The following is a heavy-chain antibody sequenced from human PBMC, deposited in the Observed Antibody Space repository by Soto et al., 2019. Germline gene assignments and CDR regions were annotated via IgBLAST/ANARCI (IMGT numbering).Heavy chain of an antibody. CDR2: IYSGGST. V-gene: IGHV3-53*02. D-gene: IGHD3-9*01. J-gene: IGHJ3*02. Sequence: EVQLVETGGGLIQPGGSLRLSCAASGFTVSSNYMSWVRQAPGKGLEWVSVIYSGGSTYYADSVKGRFTISRDNSKNTPYLQMNSLRAEDTAVYYCARGYYDILTGYYFGAFDIWGQGTMVTVSS. CDR1: GFTVSSNY. CDR3: ARGYYDILTGYYFGAFDI.